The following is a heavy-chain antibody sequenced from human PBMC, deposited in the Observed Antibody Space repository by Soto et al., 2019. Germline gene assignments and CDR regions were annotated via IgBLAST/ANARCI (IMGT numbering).Heavy chain of an antibody. CDR2: IWYDGSNK. CDR3: ARDRAGTMIPLFDS. CDR1: GFTFSSYG. D-gene: IGHD3-22*01. V-gene: IGHV3-33*01. Sequence: QVQLVESGGGVVQPGRSLRLSCAASGFTFSSYGMHWVRQAPGKGLEWVAVIWYDGSNKYYADSVKGRFTISRDNSKNTLYLQMNSLRAEDTAVYYCARDRAGTMIPLFDSWGQGTLVTVSS. J-gene: IGHJ4*02.